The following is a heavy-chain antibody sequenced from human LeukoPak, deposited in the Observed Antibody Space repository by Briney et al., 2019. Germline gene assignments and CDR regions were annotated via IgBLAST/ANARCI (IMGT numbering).Heavy chain of an antibody. J-gene: IGHJ4*02. CDR1: GFLFNKYW. CDR2: IKEDDSEI. D-gene: IGHD5-24*01. CDR3: GRLRSLDQ. Sequence: PGGSLRLSCAASGFLFNKYWVTWVRQAPGKGLEWVANIKEDDSEIYYVDSVKGRFTISRDNAKKSLYLHMSSLRVEDTAVYFCGRLRSLDQWGQGTLVTVSS. V-gene: IGHV3-7*01.